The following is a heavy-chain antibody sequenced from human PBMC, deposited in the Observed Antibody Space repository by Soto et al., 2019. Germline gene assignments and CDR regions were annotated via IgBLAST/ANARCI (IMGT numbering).Heavy chain of an antibody. J-gene: IGHJ4*02. D-gene: IGHD5-18*01. CDR2: VSYNGNT. CDR1: GGSISIYY. Sequence: PSETLSLTCTVSGGSISIYYWSWIRQPPGKGLEWIGYVSYNGNTNYNPSFKSRVTISVDTSKNQFSLKLSSVTAADTAVYYCARLSIGYNYEDYFDYWGQGTLVTVSS. V-gene: IGHV4-59*08. CDR3: ARLSIGYNYEDYFDY.